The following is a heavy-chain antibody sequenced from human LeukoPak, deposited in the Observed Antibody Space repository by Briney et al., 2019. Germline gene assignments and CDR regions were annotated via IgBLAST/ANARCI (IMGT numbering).Heavy chain of an antibody. V-gene: IGHV3-23*01. J-gene: IGHJ1*01. CDR3: ARADSGSYPEYFQH. CDR1: GFTFSSCA. D-gene: IGHD1-26*01. CDR2: ISGSGGST. Sequence: GGSLRLSCAASGFTFSSCAMSWVRQAPGKGLEWVSAISGSGGSTYYADSVKGRFTISRDNSKNTLYLQMNSLRAEDTAVYYCARADSGSYPEYFQHWGQGTLVTVFS.